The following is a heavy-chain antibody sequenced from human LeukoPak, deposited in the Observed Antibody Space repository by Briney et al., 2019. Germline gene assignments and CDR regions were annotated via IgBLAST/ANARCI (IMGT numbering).Heavy chain of an antibody. J-gene: IGHJ4*02. V-gene: IGHV1-69*06. Sequence: SVKVSCKASGGTFSSYAISWVRQAPGQGREWMGGIIPIFGTANYAQKFQGRVTITADKSTSTAYMELSSLRSEDTAVYYCARSSIIAAAGPYYFDYWGQGTLVTVSS. D-gene: IGHD6-13*01. CDR2: IIPIFGTA. CDR1: GGTFSSYA. CDR3: ARSSIIAAAGPYYFDY.